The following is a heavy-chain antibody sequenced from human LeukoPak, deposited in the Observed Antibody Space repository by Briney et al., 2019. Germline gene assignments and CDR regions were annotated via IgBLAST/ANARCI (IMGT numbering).Heavy chain of an antibody. CDR2: ISGSGDST. J-gene: IGHJ4*02. D-gene: IGHD5-18*01. Sequence: GGSLRLSCAASGFTFSSFAMSCVRQAPGKGLEWVSGISGSGDSTDYADSVKGRFIISRDNSKNTLNLQMDSLRAEDTAVYFCAKDSVLRGHSYGFDFWGQGTLVTVSS. V-gene: IGHV3-23*01. CDR3: AKDSVLRGHSYGFDF. CDR1: GFTFSSFA.